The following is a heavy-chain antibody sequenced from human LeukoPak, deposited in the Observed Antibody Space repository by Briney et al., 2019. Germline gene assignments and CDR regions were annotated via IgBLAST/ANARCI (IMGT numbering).Heavy chain of an antibody. CDR1: GGSISSGVYY. CDR2: IYYSGST. Sequence: PSQTLSLTGTVSGGSISSGVYYWSWIRQHPGKGLEWIGYIYYSGSTYYNPSLKSRVTISVYTSKNQFSLKLSSVTAADTAVYYCARGANWGSPDYWGQGTLVTVSS. V-gene: IGHV4-31*03. J-gene: IGHJ4*02. CDR3: ARGANWGSPDY. D-gene: IGHD7-27*01.